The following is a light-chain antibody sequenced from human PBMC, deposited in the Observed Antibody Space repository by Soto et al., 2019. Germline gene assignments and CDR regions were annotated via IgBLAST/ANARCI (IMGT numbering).Light chain of an antibody. CDR1: SSDVGGYNY. CDR3: SSYTSSRTLA. Sequence: QSALTQPASVSGSPGQSITISCTGTSSDVGGYNYVSWYQQHPGKAPKLMIYEVSNRPSGVSNRFSGSKSGNTASLTISGLQAEDEADYYCSSYTSSRTLAFGTGTKGTVL. CDR2: EVS. V-gene: IGLV2-14*01. J-gene: IGLJ1*01.